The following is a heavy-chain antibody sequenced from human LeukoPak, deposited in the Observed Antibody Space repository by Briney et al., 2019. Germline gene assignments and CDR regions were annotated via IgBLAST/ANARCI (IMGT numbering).Heavy chain of an antibody. J-gene: IGHJ4*02. D-gene: IGHD4-17*01. Sequence: SETLSLTCTVSGGSISGSSYYWGWIRQPPGKGLEWFGSIYYSGSTYYNPSLKSRVTISVDTSKNQFSLKLNSVTATDTAVYYCARGATTVTTSAFDYWGQGTLVTVSS. CDR3: ARGATTVTTSAFDY. V-gene: IGHV4-39*02. CDR1: GGSISGSSYY. CDR2: IYYSGST.